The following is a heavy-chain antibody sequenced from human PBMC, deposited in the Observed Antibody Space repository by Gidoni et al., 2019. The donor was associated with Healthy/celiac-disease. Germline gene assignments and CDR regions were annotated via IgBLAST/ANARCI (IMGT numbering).Heavy chain of an antibody. V-gene: IGHV4-38-2*02. CDR1: GYSISRGYY. CDR3: ARDPQGPFDY. J-gene: IGHJ4*02. Sequence: QVQLQESGPGLVKPSETLSLTCTVSGYSISRGYYWGWIRQPPGKGLEWIGSIYHSGSTYYNPSLKSRVTISVDTSKNQFSLKLSSVTAADTAVYYCARDPQGPFDYWGQGTLVTVSS. CDR2: IYHSGST.